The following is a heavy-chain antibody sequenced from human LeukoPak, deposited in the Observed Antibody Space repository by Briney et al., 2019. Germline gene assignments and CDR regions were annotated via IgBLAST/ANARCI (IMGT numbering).Heavy chain of an antibody. J-gene: IGHJ6*03. CDR2: INDSGDT. Sequence: SETLSVTCAVYGGSFGDYYWSWIRQPPGKGLGWIGEINDSGDTNYSPSLQGRVTISIDTSKNQFSLRLPSVPAAATAVYFCARQGLYDILTNYYIHYYFMDVWGKGTTVTVSS. V-gene: IGHV4-34*01. D-gene: IGHD3-9*01. CDR1: GGSFGDYY. CDR3: ARQGLYDILTNYYIHYYFMDV.